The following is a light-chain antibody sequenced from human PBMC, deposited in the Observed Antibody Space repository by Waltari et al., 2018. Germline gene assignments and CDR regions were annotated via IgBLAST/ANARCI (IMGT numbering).Light chain of an antibody. CDR2: RNN. J-gene: IGLJ2*01. V-gene: IGLV1-47*01. CDR1: SSNIGSNY. Sequence: QSVLTQPPSASGTPGQRVTISCSGSSSNIGSNYVYWYQQLPGTAPQLLIHRNNQRPSGVPDRFSGSKSGTSASLAISGLRSEDEADYYCAAWDDSLSLVFGGGTKLTVL. CDR3: AAWDDSLSLV.